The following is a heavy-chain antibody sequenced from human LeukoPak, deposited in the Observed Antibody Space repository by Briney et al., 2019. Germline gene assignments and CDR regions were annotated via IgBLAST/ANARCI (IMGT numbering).Heavy chain of an antibody. CDR3: ARALGSPLDF. CDR1: GFTFSRYW. CDR2: INSDESTT. J-gene: IGHJ4*02. D-gene: IGHD1-26*01. Sequence: GGSLRLSCAASGFTFSRYWMHWVRQAPGKGLVWVSRINSDESTTTYADSVKGRFTISRDNAKNTLYLQMNSLRAEDTAVYYCARALGSPLDFWGQGTLVTVSS. V-gene: IGHV3-74*01.